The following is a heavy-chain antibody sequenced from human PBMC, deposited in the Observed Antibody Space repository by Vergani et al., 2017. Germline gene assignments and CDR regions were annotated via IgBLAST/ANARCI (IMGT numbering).Heavy chain of an antibody. Sequence: QVQLQESGPGLVKPSETLSLTCTVSGGPVSSGSYYWSWIRQPPGKGLEWIGYIYYSGSTNYNPSRKSRVTISVDTPENQFSLKLSSVTAADTAVYYCARALRYYDTSWYFDLWGRGTLVTVSS. CDR2: IYYSGST. J-gene: IGHJ2*01. CDR1: GGPVSSGSYY. CDR3: ARALRYYDTSWYFDL. V-gene: IGHV4-61*01. D-gene: IGHD3-22*01.